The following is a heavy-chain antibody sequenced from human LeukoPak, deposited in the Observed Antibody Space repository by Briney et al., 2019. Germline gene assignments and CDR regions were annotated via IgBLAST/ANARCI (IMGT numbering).Heavy chain of an antibody. Sequence: PGGSLRLSCAASGFTFSSYAMHWVRQAPGKGLEYVSAISSNGGSTYYANSVKGRFTISRDNSKNTLYLQMGSMRAEDMAVYYYARGEGGGSGTIPYYWGQGTLVTVSS. CDR1: GFTFSSYA. D-gene: IGHD1-26*01. CDR3: ARGEGGGSGTIPYY. V-gene: IGHV3-64*01. CDR2: ISSNGGST. J-gene: IGHJ4*02.